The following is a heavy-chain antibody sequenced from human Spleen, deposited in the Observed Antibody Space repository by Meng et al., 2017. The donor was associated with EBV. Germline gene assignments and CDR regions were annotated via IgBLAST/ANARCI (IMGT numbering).Heavy chain of an antibody. D-gene: IGHD3-10*01. CDR3: ASDRGQNYY. CDR2: IYYSGST. CDR1: RAPMRVGMYY. V-gene: IGHV4-61*01. Sequence: QETGTGVGQASETRSLPCRVSRAPMRVGMYYWSWIRPPPGKGLEWIVYIYYSGSTNYNPSFKSRVTISVDTSKNQFSLRLRSLTASDTAVYYCASDRGQNYYWGPGTLVTVSS. J-gene: IGHJ4*02.